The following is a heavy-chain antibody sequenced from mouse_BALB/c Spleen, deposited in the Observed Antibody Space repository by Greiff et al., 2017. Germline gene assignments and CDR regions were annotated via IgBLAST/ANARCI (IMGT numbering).Heavy chain of an antibody. CDR3: AREDRYDRGY. Sequence: VKLVESGPGLVAPSQSLSITCTVSGFSLTSYGVHWVRQPPGKGLEWLGLIWAGGSTNYNSALMSRLSISKDNSKSQVFLKMNSLQTDDTAMYYCAREDRYDRGYWGQGTSVTVSS. V-gene: IGHV2-9*02. CDR1: GFSLTSYG. D-gene: IGHD2-14*01. CDR2: IWAGGST. J-gene: IGHJ4*01.